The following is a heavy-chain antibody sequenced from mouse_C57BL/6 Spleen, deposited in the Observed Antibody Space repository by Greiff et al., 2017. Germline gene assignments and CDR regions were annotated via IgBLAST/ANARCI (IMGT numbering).Heavy chain of an antibody. D-gene: IGHD1-1*02. CDR2: IDPSDSYT. V-gene: IGHV1-59*01. J-gene: IGHJ2*01. CDR1: GYTFTSYW. Sequence: QVQLKQPGAELVRPGTSVKLSCKASGYTFTSYWMHWVKQRPGQGLEWIGVIDPSDSYTNYNQKFKGKATLTVDTSSSTAYMQLSSLTSEDSAVYYCARRDYAYYFDYWGQGTTLTVSS. CDR3: ARRDYAYYFDY.